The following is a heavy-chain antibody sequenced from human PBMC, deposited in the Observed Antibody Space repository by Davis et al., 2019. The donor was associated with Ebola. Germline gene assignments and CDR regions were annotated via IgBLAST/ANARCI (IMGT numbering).Heavy chain of an antibody. CDR3: ARDPTLYEYWTGYPDF. V-gene: IGHV1-46*01. D-gene: IGHD3/OR15-3a*01. Sequence: ASVKVSCKASGYTFSGHYINWVRQAPGQGLEWMGIINPSGGSTSYAQKFQDRVTMTTDTSTSTMFMEISSLRSDDTAVYYCARDPTLYEYWTGYPDFWGQGTQVTVSS. CDR2: INPSGGST. CDR1: GYTFSGHY. J-gene: IGHJ4*02.